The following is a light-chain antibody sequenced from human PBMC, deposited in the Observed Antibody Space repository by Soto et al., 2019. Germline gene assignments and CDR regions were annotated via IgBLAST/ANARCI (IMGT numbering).Light chain of an antibody. V-gene: IGKV1-9*01. CDR1: QGVSIY. Sequence: IQLAQSPCSLSASVGDRVSIACRASQGVSIYLAWYQQKLGKAPKVLIYGASTLQAGVPSRFSGSGSGTEFTLTISSLQPDDFATYYCQQYNSYSGTFGQGTKVDI. CDR3: QQYNSYSGT. CDR2: GAS. J-gene: IGKJ1*01.